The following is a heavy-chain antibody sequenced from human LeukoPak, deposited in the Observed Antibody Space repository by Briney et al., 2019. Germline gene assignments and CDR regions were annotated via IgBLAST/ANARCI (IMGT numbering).Heavy chain of an antibody. J-gene: IGHJ4*02. CDR3: ARDRPRITMIVVVIPDY. D-gene: IGHD3-22*01. CDR2: ISAYNGNT. V-gene: IGHV1-18*01. Sequence: ASVKVSCKASGYTFTSYGISWVRQAPEQGLEWMGWISAYNGNTNYAQKLQGRVTITRNTSISTAYMELSSLRSDDTAVYYCARDRPRITMIVVVIPDYWGQGTLVTVSS. CDR1: GYTFTSYG.